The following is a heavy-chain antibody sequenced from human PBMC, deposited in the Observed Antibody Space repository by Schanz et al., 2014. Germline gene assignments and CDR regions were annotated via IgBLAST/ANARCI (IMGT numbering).Heavy chain of an antibody. J-gene: IGHJ3*01. CDR1: GFTVNTNY. CDR2: MYINSGST. D-gene: IGHD5-12*01. CDR3: ARDGGRDGYNLAFDV. V-gene: IGHV3-53*01. Sequence: EVQLVESGGGLIQPGGSLRLSCAVSGFTVNTNYMSWVRQAPGKGLEWISSMYINSGSTQYADSVKGRFIISSDSSKXXXFLQMNSLRAEDTAVYFCARDGGRDGYNLAFDVWGQGTLVTVSS.